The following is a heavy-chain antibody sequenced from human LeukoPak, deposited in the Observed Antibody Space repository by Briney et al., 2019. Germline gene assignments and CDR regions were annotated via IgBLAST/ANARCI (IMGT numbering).Heavy chain of an antibody. CDR3: ARDGFSSSWYSIL. V-gene: IGHV3-21*01. J-gene: IGHJ4*02. CDR1: GFIFSMHP. D-gene: IGHD6-13*01. CDR2: ISSSSSYI. Sequence: GGSLRLSCAASGFIFSMHPIHWVRQAPDKGLEWVSSISSSSSYIYYADSVKGRFTISRDNAKNSLYLQVNSLRAEDTAVYYCARDGFSSSWYSILWGQGTLVTVSS.